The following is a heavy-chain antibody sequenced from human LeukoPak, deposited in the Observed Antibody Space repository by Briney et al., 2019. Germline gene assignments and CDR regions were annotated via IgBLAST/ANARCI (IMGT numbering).Heavy chain of an antibody. D-gene: IGHD1-26*01. CDR2: ISGSGGTT. V-gene: IGHV3-23*01. Sequence: GGSLRLSCAASGFTFTSYAMSWVRQAPGKGLEWVSGISGSGGTTYYGDSVKGRLTISRDNSKNTLYLQMKSLRAEDTAVYYCAKDRVGATRNFDYWGQGTLVTVSS. J-gene: IGHJ4*02. CDR1: GFTFTSYA. CDR3: AKDRVGATRNFDY.